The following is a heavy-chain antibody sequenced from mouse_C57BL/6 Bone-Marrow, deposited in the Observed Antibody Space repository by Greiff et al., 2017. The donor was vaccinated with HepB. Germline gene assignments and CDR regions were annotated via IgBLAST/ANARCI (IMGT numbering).Heavy chain of an antibody. Sequence: VQLKESGAELVRPGASVKLSCTASGFNIKDDYMHWVKQRPEQGLEWIGWIDPENGDTEYASKFQGKATITADTSSNTAYLQLSSLTSEDTAVYYCTVLGYYFDYWVQGTTLTVSS. CDR3: TVLGYYFDY. D-gene: IGHD1-1*01. CDR2: IDPENGDT. V-gene: IGHV14-4*01. J-gene: IGHJ2*01. CDR1: GFNIKDDY.